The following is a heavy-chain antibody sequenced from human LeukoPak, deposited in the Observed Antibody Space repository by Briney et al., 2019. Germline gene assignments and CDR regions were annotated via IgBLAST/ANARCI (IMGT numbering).Heavy chain of an antibody. D-gene: IGHD3-10*01. J-gene: IGHJ4*02. CDR1: GFTFNSYV. CDR2: ISGSGATP. V-gene: IGHV3-23*01. CDR3: AKEASGSGRPLGH. Sequence: GGSLRLSCAASGFTFNSYVMAWVRQAPGKGLEWVSGISGSGATPDYTESAKGRFTISRDNSKNMLYLQMNSLGADNTAVYYCAKEASGSGRPLGHWGQGTLVIVSS.